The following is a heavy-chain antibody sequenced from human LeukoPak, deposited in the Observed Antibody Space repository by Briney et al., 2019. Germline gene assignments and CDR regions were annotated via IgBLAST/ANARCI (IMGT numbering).Heavy chain of an antibody. CDR3: ARDFRGGYDFWSGYYTPYYFDY. CDR2: IYYSGST. Sequence: TSETLSLTCTVSGGSISSTSYYWGWLRQPPGKGLEWIGSIYYSGSTYYNPSLKSRVTISVDTSKNHFSLKLSSVTAADTAVYYCARDFRGGYDFWSGYYTPYYFDYWGQGTLVTVSP. V-gene: IGHV4-39*07. J-gene: IGHJ4*02. CDR1: GGSISSTSYY. D-gene: IGHD3-3*01.